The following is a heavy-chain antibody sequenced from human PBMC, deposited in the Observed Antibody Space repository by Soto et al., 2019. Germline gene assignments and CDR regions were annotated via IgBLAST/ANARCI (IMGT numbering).Heavy chain of an antibody. J-gene: IGHJ4*02. CDR1: GGSFSGYY. V-gene: IGHV4-34*01. D-gene: IGHD2-2*01. Sequence: SETLSLTCAVYGGSFSGYYWSWIRQPPGKGLEWIGEINHSGSTNYNPSLKSRVTISVDTSKNQFSLKLSSVTAADTAVYYCARVPDYWDQGILVTVS. CDR3: ARVPDY. CDR2: INHSGST.